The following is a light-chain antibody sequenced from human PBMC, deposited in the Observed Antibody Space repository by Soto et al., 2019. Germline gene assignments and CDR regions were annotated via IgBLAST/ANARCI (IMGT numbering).Light chain of an antibody. J-gene: IGKJ5*01. CDR1: LPISNY. CDR2: AAS. CDR3: QQLNSYPRVT. Sequence: DIHMTQSPSSLSSSVGYRGTXXFRASLPISNYLAWYQQKPGKIPNLLIYAASTLQAGVPSRFSGSGSGTDFTLTISSLQPEDFATYYCQQLNSYPRVTFGQGTRLEIK. V-gene: IGKV1-27*01.